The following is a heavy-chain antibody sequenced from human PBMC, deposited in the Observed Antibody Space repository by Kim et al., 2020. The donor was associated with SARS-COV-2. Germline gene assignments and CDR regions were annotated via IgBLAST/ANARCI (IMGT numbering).Heavy chain of an antibody. V-gene: IGHV3-21*01. CDR3: ARDMTTVTTQIGYYYYYGMDV. Sequence: GGSLRLSCAASGFTFSSYSMNWVRQAPGKGLEWVSSISSSSSYIYYADSVKGRFTISRDNAKNSLYLQMNSLRAEDTAVYYCARDMTTVTTQIGYYYYYGMDVWGQGTTVTVSS. CDR2: ISSSSSYI. D-gene: IGHD4-17*01. CDR1: GFTFSSYS. J-gene: IGHJ6*02.